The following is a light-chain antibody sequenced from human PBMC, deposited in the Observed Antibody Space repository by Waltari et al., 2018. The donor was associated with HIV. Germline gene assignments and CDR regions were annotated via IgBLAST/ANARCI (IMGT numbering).Light chain of an antibody. V-gene: IGLV2-14*03. Sequence: QSALTQPASVSGSPGQSTTISCTGTSSDAGGFNYVSWYQHHPGKAPKLMIYDVTSRPSGVSNRFSGSKSGNTASLTISGLQAEDEADYYCSSYTSSSTLVVFGGGTKLTVL. CDR2: DVT. CDR3: SSYTSSSTLVV. CDR1: SSDAGGFNY. J-gene: IGLJ2*01.